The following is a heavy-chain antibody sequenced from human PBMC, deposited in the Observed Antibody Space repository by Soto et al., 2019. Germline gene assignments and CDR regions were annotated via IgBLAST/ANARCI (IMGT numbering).Heavy chain of an antibody. CDR1: GGSISSYY. J-gene: IGHJ5*02. CDR2: IYYSGST. V-gene: IGHV4-59*01. CDR3: ARVESDWFDP. Sequence: QVQLQESGPGLVKPSETLSLTCTVSGGSISSYYWSWIRQPPGKGLEWIGYIYYSGSTNYNPSLKSLVTISVDTSKNQFSLKLSSVTAADTAVYYCARVESDWFDPWGQGTLVTVSS.